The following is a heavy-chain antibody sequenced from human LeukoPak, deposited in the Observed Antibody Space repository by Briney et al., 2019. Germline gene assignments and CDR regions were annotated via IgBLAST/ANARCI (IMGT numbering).Heavy chain of an antibody. V-gene: IGHV1-18*01. J-gene: IGHJ4*02. CDR2: ISAYNGNT. CDR3: ATAYCSSTSCYLAY. Sequence: GASVKVSCKASGYTFTSYGISWVRQAPGQGLEWMGWISAYNGNTNYAQKLQGRVTMTTDTSTSTAYMELSSLRSEDTAVYYCATAYCSSTSCYLAYWGQGTLVTVSS. D-gene: IGHD2-2*01. CDR1: GYTFTSYG.